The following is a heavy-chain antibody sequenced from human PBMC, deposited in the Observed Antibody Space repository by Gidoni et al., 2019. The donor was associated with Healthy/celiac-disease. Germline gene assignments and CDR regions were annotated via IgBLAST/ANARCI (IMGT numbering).Heavy chain of an antibody. CDR2: IWYDGSNK. CDR3: ARAYYYGSGSHYWYFDL. V-gene: IGHV3-33*01. J-gene: IGHJ2*01. Sequence: VQLVESGVGVVQPGRSLRLSWSASGLPCSSYGMHWVRQGPGKGLEWVAVIWYDGSNKYYADSVKGRFTIARDNSKNTLYLQMNSLRAEDTAVYYCARAYYYGSGSHYWYFDLWGRGTLVTVSS. CDR1: GLPCSSYG. D-gene: IGHD3-10*01.